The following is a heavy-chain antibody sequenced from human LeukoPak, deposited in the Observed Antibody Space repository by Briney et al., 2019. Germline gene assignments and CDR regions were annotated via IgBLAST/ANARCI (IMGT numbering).Heavy chain of an antibody. V-gene: IGHV3-23*01. CDR1: GFTFSSYA. Sequence: GGSLRLSCAASGFTFSSYAMSWVRQAPGKGLEWGSAISGSGGSTYYADSVKGRVTISRDNSKNTLYLQMNSLRAEDTAVYYCARKRSPGAFDIWGQGTMVTVSS. J-gene: IGHJ3*02. CDR2: ISGSGGST. CDR3: ARKRSPGAFDI.